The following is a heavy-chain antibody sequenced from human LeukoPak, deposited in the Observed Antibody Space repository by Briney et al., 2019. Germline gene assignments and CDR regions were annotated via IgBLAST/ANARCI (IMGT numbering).Heavy chain of an antibody. CDR1: GFTFSSYA. CDR2: ISNSASNT. Sequence: GGSLRLSCAASGFTFSSYAVAWVRQAPGKGLEWVSSISNSASNTYYADSVKCRFTISRDNSKNTLSLQMNSLTAEDTAVYYCAARRGYYHYMDVWGKGTTVTVSS. V-gene: IGHV3-23*01. D-gene: IGHD3-3*01. J-gene: IGHJ6*03. CDR3: AARRGYYHYMDV.